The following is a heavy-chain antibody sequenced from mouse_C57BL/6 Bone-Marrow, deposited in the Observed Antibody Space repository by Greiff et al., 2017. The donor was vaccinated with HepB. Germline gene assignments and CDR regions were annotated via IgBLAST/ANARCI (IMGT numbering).Heavy chain of an antibody. J-gene: IGHJ1*03. CDR3: ARPPNYYGSSYKYFDV. CDR2: ISNGGGST. CDR1: GFTFSDYY. V-gene: IGHV5-12*01. Sequence: EVQGVESGGGLVQPGGSLKLSCAASGFTFSDYYMYWVRQTPEKRLEWVAYISNGGGSTYYPDTVKGRFTISRDNAKNTLYLQMSRLKSEDTAMYYCARPPNYYGSSYKYFDVWGTGTTVTVSS. D-gene: IGHD1-1*01.